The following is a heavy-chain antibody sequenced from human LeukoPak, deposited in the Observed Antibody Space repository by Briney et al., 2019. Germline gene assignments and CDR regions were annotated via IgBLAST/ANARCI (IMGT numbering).Heavy chain of an antibody. CDR3: ARAFRWLAFDT. CDR2: IYNGDNT. D-gene: IGHD6-19*01. V-gene: IGHV3-66*01. CDR1: RFTINNNR. Sequence: GGPLRLSCVASRFTINNNRMNWVRKAPGKGLEWVSIIYNGDNTKYAASVQDRFTISTDNSNNTPYLQMNSLKAADTAVYYCARAFRWLAFDTWGQGTLVTVSS. J-gene: IGHJ4*02.